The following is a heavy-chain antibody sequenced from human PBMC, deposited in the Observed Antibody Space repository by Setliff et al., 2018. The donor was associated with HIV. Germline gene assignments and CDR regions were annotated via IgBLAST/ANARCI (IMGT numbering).Heavy chain of an antibody. CDR1: GFTFSSCW. CDR2: IMQDGSEK. J-gene: IGHJ6*03. CDR3: ASSGYNYGGYYMDV. Sequence: GESLRLSCAASGFTFSSCWVTWVRQGPGKGLEWVANIMQDGSEKYYVDSVKVRFTISRDNGKNSLYLQMNSLRAEDTAVYYCASSGYNYGGYYMDVWGKGTTVTVSS. D-gene: IGHD5-18*01. V-gene: IGHV3-7*03.